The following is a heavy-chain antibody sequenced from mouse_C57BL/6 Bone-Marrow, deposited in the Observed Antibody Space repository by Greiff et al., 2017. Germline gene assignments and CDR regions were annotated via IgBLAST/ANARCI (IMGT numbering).Heavy chain of an antibody. V-gene: IGHV1-69*01. J-gene: IGHJ3*01. Sequence: QVQLQQPGAELVMPGASVKLSCKASGYTFTSYWMHWVKQRPGQGLEWIGEIDPSDSYTNYNQKFKGKSTLTVDKSSSTAYMQLSSLTSEDSAVYYCAREEEITTAKGSAWLAYWGRGTLVTVTA. D-gene: IGHD1-2*01. CDR3: AREEEITTAKGSAWLAY. CDR1: GYTFTSYW. CDR2: IDPSDSYT.